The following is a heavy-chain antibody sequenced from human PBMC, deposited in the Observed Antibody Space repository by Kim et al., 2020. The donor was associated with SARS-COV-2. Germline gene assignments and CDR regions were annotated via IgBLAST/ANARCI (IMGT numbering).Heavy chain of an antibody. CDR3: ARINTYNN. CDR2: ISRSGSYI. D-gene: IGHD1-1*01. J-gene: IGHJ1*01. Sequence: GGSLRLSCAASGFTFSSYWMNWVRQAPGKGLEWVSTISRSGSYIYYADSVKGRFTISRDNAKNSLYLQMNSLRAEDTAVYYCARINTYNNCGQGTPVTATS. CDR1: GFTFSSYW. V-gene: IGHV3-21*01.